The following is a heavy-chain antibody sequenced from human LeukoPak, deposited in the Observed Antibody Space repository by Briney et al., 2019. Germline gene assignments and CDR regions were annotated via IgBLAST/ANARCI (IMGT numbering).Heavy chain of an antibody. D-gene: IGHD5-12*01. CDR2: IYYSGST. J-gene: IGHJ5*02. Sequence: PSETLSLTCTASGGSISSYYWSWIRQPPGKGLEWIGSIYYSGSTYYNPSLKSRVTISVDTSKNQFSLKLSSVNAADTAVYYCARVATAHWFDPLGPGNPGHRLL. V-gene: IGHV4-59*12. CDR1: GGSISSYY. CDR3: ARVATAHWFDP.